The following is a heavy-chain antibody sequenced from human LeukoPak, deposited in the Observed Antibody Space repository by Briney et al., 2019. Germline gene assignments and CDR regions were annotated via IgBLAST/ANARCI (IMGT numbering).Heavy chain of an antibody. Sequence: GGSLRLSCATSGFTFSSNWMGWVRHVPGRGLDWVANIKPDGSAQYYAASVKGRFTVSRDNAKNSLYLQMNSLRVEDTAVYYCARANNSSWHNWGQGTLVTVSA. CDR2: IKPDGSAQ. J-gene: IGHJ4*02. CDR3: ARANNSSWHN. CDR1: GFTFSSNW. V-gene: IGHV3-7*01. D-gene: IGHD6-13*01.